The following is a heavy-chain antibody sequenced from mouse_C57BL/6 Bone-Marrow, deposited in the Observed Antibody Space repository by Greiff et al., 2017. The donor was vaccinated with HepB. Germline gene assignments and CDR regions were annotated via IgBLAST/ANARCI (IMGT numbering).Heavy chain of an antibody. CDR1: GYSITSGYY. CDR2: ISYDGSN. CDR3: AREELRLLFAY. Sequence: EVQRVESGPGLVKPSQSLSLTCSVTGYSITSGYYWNWIRQFPGNKLEWMGYISYDGSNNYNPSLKNRISITRDTSKNQFFLKLNSVTTEDTATYYCAREELRLLFAYWGQGTLVTVSA. V-gene: IGHV3-6*01. J-gene: IGHJ3*01. D-gene: IGHD3-2*02.